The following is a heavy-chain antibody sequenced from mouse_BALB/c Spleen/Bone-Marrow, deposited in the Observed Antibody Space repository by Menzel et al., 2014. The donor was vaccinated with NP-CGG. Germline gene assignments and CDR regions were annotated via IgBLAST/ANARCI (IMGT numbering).Heavy chain of an antibody. CDR2: IRAGGSI. Sequence: VQVVESGPGLVPPSQSLSITCTVSGFSLTSYGVHWVRQPPGKGLEWLGVIRAGGSINYNSALMSRLSISKDNSKSQVFLKMNSLQTDDTAMYYCARVPAYYSYAMDYWGQGTSVTVSS. D-gene: IGHD2-10*01. CDR3: ARVPAYYSYAMDY. CDR1: GFSLTSYG. V-gene: IGHV2-9*02. J-gene: IGHJ4*01.